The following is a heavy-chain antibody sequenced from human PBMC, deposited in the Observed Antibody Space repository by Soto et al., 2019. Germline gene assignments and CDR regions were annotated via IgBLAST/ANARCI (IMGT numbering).Heavy chain of an antibody. V-gene: IGHV1-3*01. CDR2: INAGHDNT. CDR3: AREDYAILTGYFSAFDI. D-gene: IGHD3-9*01. Sequence: QVQLVQSGAEVKKPGASVKVSCKASGYTFTSYAMHWVRQAPGQRLEWMGWINAGHDNTKYSQKFQGRVTITWDTSASTAYMELSSLRSEDTAVYYCAREDYAILTGYFSAFDIWGQGTMVTVSS. J-gene: IGHJ3*02. CDR1: GYTFTSYA.